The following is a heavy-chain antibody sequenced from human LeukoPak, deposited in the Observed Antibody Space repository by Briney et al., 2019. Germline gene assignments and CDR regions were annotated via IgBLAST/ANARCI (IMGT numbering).Heavy chain of an antibody. Sequence: SETLSLTCAVYGGSFSGYYWSWIRQPPGKGLEWIGEINHSGSTNYNPSLKSRVTISVDTSKNQFSLKLSSVTAADTAVYYCAREAGTDAFDIWGQGTMVTVSS. CDR3: AREAGTDAFDI. CDR2: INHSGST. V-gene: IGHV4-34*01. CDR1: GGSFSGYY. J-gene: IGHJ3*02. D-gene: IGHD6-13*01.